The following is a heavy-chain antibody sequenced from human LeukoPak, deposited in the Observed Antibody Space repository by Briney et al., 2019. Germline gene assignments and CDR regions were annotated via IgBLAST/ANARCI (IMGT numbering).Heavy chain of an antibody. V-gene: IGHV1-18*01. CDR1: GGTFSSYA. D-gene: IGHD3-10*01. J-gene: IGHJ4*02. Sequence: GASVKVSCKASGGTFSSYAISWVRQAPGQGLECMGWISAYNGNTNYAQKLQGRVTVTTDTSTSTAYMELRSLRSDDTAVYYCARDTNMVRRVHYFDYWGQGTLVTVSS. CDR3: ARDTNMVRRVHYFDY. CDR2: ISAYNGNT.